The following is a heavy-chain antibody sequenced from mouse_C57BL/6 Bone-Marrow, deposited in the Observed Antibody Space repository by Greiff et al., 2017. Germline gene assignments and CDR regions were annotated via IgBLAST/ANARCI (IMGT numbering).Heavy chain of an antibody. V-gene: IGHV14-4*01. J-gene: IGHJ2*01. CDR2: IDPENGDT. CDR3: SMDYYFDY. CDR1: GFNIKDDY. Sequence: EVKLVESGAELVRPGASVKLSCTASGFNIKDDYMHWVKQRPEQGLEWIGWIDPENGDTDYASKFQGKATITADTSSNTAYLQLSSLTSEDTAVYYCSMDYYFDYWGQGTTLTVSS.